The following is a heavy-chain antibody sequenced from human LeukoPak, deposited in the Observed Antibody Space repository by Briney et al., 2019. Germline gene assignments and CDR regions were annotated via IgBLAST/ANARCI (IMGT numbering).Heavy chain of an antibody. CDR2: ISYDGSNK. J-gene: IGHJ6*02. CDR1: GFXFSSYG. D-gene: IGHD3-3*01. V-gene: IGHV3-30*18. CDR3: AKAYEYYYYYGMDV. Sequence: GGSLRLSCAASGFXFSSYGIHWVRQAPGKGLEWVAVISYDGSNKYYADSVKGRFTISRDNSKNTLYLQMNSLRAEDTALYYCAKAYEYYYYYGMDVWGQGTTVTVSS.